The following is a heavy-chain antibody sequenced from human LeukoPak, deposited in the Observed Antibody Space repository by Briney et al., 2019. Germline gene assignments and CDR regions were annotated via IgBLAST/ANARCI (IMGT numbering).Heavy chain of an antibody. CDR3: ARGAVGATPYYYYYGMDV. J-gene: IGHJ6*02. CDR2: IYYSGST. D-gene: IGHD1-26*01. V-gene: IGHV4-59*01. Sequence: SETLSLTCTVSGGSISSYYWSWIRQPPGKGMEWIGYIYYSGSTNYNPSLKSRVTISVDTSKNQFSLKLSSVTAADTAVYYCARGAVGATPYYYYYGMDVWGQGTTVTVSS. CDR1: GGSISSYY.